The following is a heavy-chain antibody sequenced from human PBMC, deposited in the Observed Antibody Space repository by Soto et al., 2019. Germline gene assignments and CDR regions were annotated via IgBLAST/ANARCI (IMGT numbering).Heavy chain of an antibody. CDR2: IYYSGAT. D-gene: IGHD2-15*01. V-gene: IGHV4-31*03. Sequence: QVQLQESGPRLVEPSQILSLTCTVSGASIRSGGSYWSCIRQHPGKGLEWIGYIYYSGATYYNPSLKSRVTISVDRSNNQFSRNLSSVTAADTAVYFCASIAMSRIYFDYWGQGTLVTVSS. J-gene: IGHJ4*02. CDR1: GASIRSGGSY. CDR3: ASIAMSRIYFDY.